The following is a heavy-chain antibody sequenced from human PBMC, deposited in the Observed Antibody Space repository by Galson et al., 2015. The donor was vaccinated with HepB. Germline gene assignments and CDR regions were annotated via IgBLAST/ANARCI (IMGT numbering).Heavy chain of an antibody. CDR1: GFTFSSYA. CDR2: ISYDGSNK. J-gene: IGHJ4*02. Sequence: SLRLSCAASGFTFSSYAMHWVRQAPGKGLEWVAVISYDGSNKYYADSVKGRFTISRDNSKNTLYLQMNGLRADDTAVYYCARAEYYYDSSGQIDYWGQGTLVTVSS. D-gene: IGHD3-22*01. CDR3: ARAEYYYDSSGQIDY. V-gene: IGHV3-30*04.